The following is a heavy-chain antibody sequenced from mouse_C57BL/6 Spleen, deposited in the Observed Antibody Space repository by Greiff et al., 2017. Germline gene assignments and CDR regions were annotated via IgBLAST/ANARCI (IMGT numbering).Heavy chain of an antibody. CDR3: ARDYDYAGGYFDY. Sequence: QVQLQQPGAELVRPGSSVKLSCKASGYTFTSYWMDWVKQRPGQGLEWIGNIYPSDSETHYNQKFKDKATLTVDKSSSTAYMQLSGLTSEDSAVYYCARDYDYAGGYFDYWGQGTTLTVSS. CDR2: IYPSDSET. D-gene: IGHD2-4*01. V-gene: IGHV1-61*01. J-gene: IGHJ2*01. CDR1: GYTFTSYW.